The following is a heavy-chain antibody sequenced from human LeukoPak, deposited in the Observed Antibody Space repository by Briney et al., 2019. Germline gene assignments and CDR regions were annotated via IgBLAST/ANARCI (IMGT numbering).Heavy chain of an antibody. CDR3: AKDRSRPGYSSGWLPTGKYYFDY. V-gene: IGHV3-30*18. Sequence: GGSLRLSCAASGFTFSSYGMHWVRQAPGKGLEWVAVISYDGSNKYYADSVKGRFTISRDNSKNTLYLQMNSLRAEDTAVYYCAKDRSRPGYSSGWLPTGKYYFDYGGKGPLVTVPS. D-gene: IGHD6-19*01. CDR2: ISYDGSNK. CDR1: GFTFSSYG. J-gene: IGHJ4*02.